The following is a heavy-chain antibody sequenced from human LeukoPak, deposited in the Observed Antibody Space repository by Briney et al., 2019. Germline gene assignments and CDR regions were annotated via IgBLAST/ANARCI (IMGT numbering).Heavy chain of an antibody. CDR1: GGCISSGGYF. CDR2: FYSSVST. J-gene: IGHJ6*02. D-gene: IGHD3-10*02. Sequence: TVSLPCTVSGGCISSGGYFCTRVRQHRARVLEWIGYFYSSVSTYYHPSLKGRVTISVDTSKNQFSLKLSSVTASDTAVYYCACSLKYYYYYYGIDVWGQGTMVTVSS. CDR3: ACSLKYYYYYYGIDV. V-gene: IGHV4-31*03.